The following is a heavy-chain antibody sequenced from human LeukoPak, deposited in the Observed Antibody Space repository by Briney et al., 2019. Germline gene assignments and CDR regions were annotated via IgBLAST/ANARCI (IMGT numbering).Heavy chain of an antibody. CDR3: AKDLWFGEFLHY. Sequence: PGGSLRLSCAGSGFTFSGYEMNWVRQAPGKGLEWVAAISDDGSNEYYADSVKGRFTISRDNSKNTLYLQMNSLRAEDTAVYYCAKDLWFGEFLHYWGQGTLVTVSS. CDR2: ISDDGSNE. D-gene: IGHD3-10*01. CDR1: GFTFSGYE. V-gene: IGHV3-30*18. J-gene: IGHJ4*02.